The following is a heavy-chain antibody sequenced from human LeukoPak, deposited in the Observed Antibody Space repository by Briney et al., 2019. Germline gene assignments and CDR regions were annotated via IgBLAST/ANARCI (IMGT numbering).Heavy chain of an antibody. V-gene: IGHV4-59*01. D-gene: IGHD3-10*01. CDR2: IYYSGST. Sequence: PSETLSLTCTVSGGSISSYYWSWIRQPPGKGLEWIGYIYYSGSTNYNPSLKSRVTISVDTSKNQFSLKLSSVTAADTAVYYCARSTGGSGSYYLDYWGQGTLVTVSS. CDR1: GGSISSYY. CDR3: ARSTGGSGSYYLDY. J-gene: IGHJ4*02.